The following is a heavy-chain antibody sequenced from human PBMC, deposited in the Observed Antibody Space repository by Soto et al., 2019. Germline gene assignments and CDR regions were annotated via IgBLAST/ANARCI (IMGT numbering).Heavy chain of an antibody. Sequence: GGSLRLSCAASGFTVSSNYMSWVRQAPGKGLEWVSVIYSGGSTYYADSVKGRFTISRDNSKNTLYLQMNSLRAEDTAVYYCAREGTDYGDAFDIWGQGTMVTVS. CDR2: IYSGGST. V-gene: IGHV3-53*01. CDR3: AREGTDYGDAFDI. J-gene: IGHJ3*02. D-gene: IGHD4-17*01. CDR1: GFTVSSNY.